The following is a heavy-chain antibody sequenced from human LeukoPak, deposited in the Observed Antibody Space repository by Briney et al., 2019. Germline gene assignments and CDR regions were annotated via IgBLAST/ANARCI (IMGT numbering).Heavy chain of an antibody. CDR3: TYYESARGH. J-gene: IGHJ4*02. CDR1: GFTFSSYA. D-gene: IGHD3-10*01. V-gene: IGHV3-23*01. Sequence: GGSLRLSCAASGFTFSSYAMSWVRQAPGKGLEWVSVISGSGGTTSYADSVSGRFTISRDNAKNTLYLQMNSLRAEDTAVYYCTYYESARGHWGQGTLVTVSS. CDR2: ISGSGGTT.